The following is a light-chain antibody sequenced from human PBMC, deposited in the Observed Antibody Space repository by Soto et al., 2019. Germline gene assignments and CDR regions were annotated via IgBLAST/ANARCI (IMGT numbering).Light chain of an antibody. Sequence: DIQVTQSPSTLSASVGDTITITCRTSKSFTTWLAWYQQKPGKAPKLLIYDVSRLESGVPSRFSGSGSGTDFTLTINSLQPDDFATYYCQEYVSPRSCTFGQGTKVEIK. CDR3: QEYVSPRSCT. CDR2: DVS. J-gene: IGKJ2*02. CDR1: KSFTTW. V-gene: IGKV1-5*01.